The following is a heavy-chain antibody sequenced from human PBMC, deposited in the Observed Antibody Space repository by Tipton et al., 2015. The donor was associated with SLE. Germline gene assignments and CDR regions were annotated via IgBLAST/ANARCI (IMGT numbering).Heavy chain of an antibody. V-gene: IGHV4-34*01. CDR3: AKGRNNNQSKYRRGHYYFDY. Sequence: TLSLTCAVYGGSFSGYYWSWIRQPPGKGLEWIGEINHSGSTNYNPSLKGRVTISVDTSKNQFSLKLSSVTAADTAVYYCAKGRNNNQSKYRRGHYYFDYWGQGTLVTVSS. D-gene: IGHD1-14*01. J-gene: IGHJ4*02. CDR1: GGSFSGYY. CDR2: INHSGST.